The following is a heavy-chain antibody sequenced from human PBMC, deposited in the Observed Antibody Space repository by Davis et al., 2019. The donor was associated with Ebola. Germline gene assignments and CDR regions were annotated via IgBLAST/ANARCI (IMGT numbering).Heavy chain of an antibody. Sequence: PGGSLRLSCAASGFTFSSYGMHWVRQAPGKGLKWVAFIRYDGSNKYYADSVKGRFTISRDNSKNTLYLQMNSLRVEDTAVYYCARVVSPNVVSALDVWGQGTTVTVSS. V-gene: IGHV3-30*02. CDR2: IRYDGSNK. CDR1: GFTFSSYG. CDR3: ARVVSPNVVSALDV. J-gene: IGHJ6*02. D-gene: IGHD2-21*01.